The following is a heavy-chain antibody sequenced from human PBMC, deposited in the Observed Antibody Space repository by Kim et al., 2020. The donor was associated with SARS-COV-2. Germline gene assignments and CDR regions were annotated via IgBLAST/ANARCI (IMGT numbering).Heavy chain of an antibody. V-gene: IGHV3-23*01. D-gene: IGHD3-22*01. CDR3: AKVVVMDGYNYYYSYGMDV. J-gene: IGHJ6*02. Sequence: GRLTVSRDNSKNTLYLQMNSLRDEDTALYYCAKVVVMDGYNYYYSYGMDVWGQGTAVTVSS.